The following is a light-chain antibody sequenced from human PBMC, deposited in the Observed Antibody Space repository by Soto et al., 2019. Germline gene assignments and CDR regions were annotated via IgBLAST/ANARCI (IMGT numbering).Light chain of an antibody. J-gene: IGKJ1*01. CDR1: QAISTW. CDR2: AAS. V-gene: IGKV1D-12*01. CDR3: QQDNSFPRT. Sequence: DIQMTQSPSSVSASVGDRVTITCRASQAISTWLAWYQQKPGKAPKLLIYAASNLQTGVPSRFSGSGSGTDFTLTISSLQLEDFATYYCQQDNSFPRTFGQGNNVELK.